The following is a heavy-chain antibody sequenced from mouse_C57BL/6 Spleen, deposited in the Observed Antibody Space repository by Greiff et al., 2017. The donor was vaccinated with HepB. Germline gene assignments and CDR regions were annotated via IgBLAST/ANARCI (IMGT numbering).Heavy chain of an antibody. CDR1: GYTFTSYW. J-gene: IGHJ3*01. Sequence: QVQLQQPGAELVKPGASVKMSCKASGYTFTSYWITWVKQRPGQGLEWIGDIYPGSGSTNYNEKFKSKATLTVATSSSTAYMQLSSLTSEDSAVYCGASSYSSYPARFGYWGQGTLVTVSA. CDR3: ASSYSSYPARFGY. D-gene: IGHD1-1*01. CDR2: IYPGSGST. V-gene: IGHV1-55*01.